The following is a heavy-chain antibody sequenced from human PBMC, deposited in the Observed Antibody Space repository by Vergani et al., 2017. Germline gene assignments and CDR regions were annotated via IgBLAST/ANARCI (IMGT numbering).Heavy chain of an antibody. CDR2: ISGRSNYI. Sequence: EVQLQESGGGLVKPGGSLRVSCAASGFSFSTYSINWVRQAPGKGLEWVSSISGRSNYIYYADSLKGRFTISRDNSKNSVYLQMNSLRAEDTAVYYCARVSRIQLWLWDYWGQGTLVTVSS. CDR3: ARVSRIQLWLWDY. V-gene: IGHV3-21*06. CDR1: GFSFSTYS. J-gene: IGHJ4*02. D-gene: IGHD5-18*01.